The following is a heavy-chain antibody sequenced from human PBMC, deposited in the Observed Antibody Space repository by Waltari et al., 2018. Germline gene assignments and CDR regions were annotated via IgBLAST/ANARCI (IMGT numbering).Heavy chain of an antibody. CDR2: IYYSGST. J-gene: IGHJ5*02. D-gene: IGHD4-17*01. V-gene: IGHV4-59*01. CDR3: ARAPPTYGGKGWFDP. Sequence: QVQLQESGPGLVKPSETLSLTCTVSGGSISSYYWSWIRQPPGKGLEWIGYIYYSGSTNYNPSLKSRVTISVDTSKNQFSLKLSSVTAADTAVYYCARAPPTYGGKGWFDPWGQGTLVTVSS. CDR1: GGSISSYY.